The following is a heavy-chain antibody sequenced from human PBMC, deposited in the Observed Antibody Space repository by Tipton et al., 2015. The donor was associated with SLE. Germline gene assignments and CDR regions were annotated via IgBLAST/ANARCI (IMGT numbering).Heavy chain of an antibody. V-gene: IGHV4-59*01. CDR3: ARSGTARIAGAGPAFDI. D-gene: IGHD6-19*01. J-gene: IGHJ3*02. CDR1: GGSISSYY. CDR2: IYYSGST. Sequence: TLSLTCTVSGGSISSYYWSWIRQPPGKGPEWIGYIYYSGSTNYNPSLKSRVTISVDTSKNQFSLKLSSVTAADTAVYYCARSGTARIAGAGPAFDIWGQGTMVTVSS.